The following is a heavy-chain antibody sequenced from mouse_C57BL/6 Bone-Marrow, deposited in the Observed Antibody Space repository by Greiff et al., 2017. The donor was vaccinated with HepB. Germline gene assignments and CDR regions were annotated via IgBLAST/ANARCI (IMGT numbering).Heavy chain of an antibody. J-gene: IGHJ3*01. V-gene: IGHV5-6*02. CDR3: ARHHYDYDVAY. D-gene: IGHD2-4*01. CDR2: ISSGGSYT. Sequence: DVKLVDSGGDLVKPGGSLKLSCAASGFTFSSYGMSWVRQTPDKRLEWVATISSGGSYTYYPDSVKGRFTISRDNAKNTLYLQMSSLKSEDTAMYYCARHHYDYDVAYWGQGTLVTVSA. CDR1: GFTFSSYG.